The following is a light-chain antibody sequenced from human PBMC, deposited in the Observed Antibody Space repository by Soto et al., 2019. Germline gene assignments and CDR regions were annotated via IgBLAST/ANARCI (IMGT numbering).Light chain of an antibody. CDR1: SSNIGSNT. V-gene: IGLV1-44*01. CDR2: SNN. CDR3: AAWDDSLNGYV. Sequence: QPVLTQPPSASGTPGQRVTISCSGSSSNIGSNTVNWYQQLPGTAPKLLIYSNNQRPSGVPDRFSVSKSGTSASLAISGLQSEDEADYYCAAWDDSLNGYVFGTGTKLTVL. J-gene: IGLJ1*01.